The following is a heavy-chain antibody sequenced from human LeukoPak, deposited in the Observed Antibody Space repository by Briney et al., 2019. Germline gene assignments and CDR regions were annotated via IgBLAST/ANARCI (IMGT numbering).Heavy chain of an antibody. D-gene: IGHD3-16*02. CDR2: ISASNGNT. CDR3: ARDGLRLGELSPTPDY. V-gene: IGHV1-18*01. CDR1: GYTFTSYG. Sequence: ASVKVSCKASGYTFTSYGISWVRQAPGQGLEWMGWISASNGNTNYAQKLQGRVTMTTDTSTSTAYMELRSLRSDDTAVYYCARDGLRLGELSPTPDYWGQGTLVTVSS. J-gene: IGHJ4*02.